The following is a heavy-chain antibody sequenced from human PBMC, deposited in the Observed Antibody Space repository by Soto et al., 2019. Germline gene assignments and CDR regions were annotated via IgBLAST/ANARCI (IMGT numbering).Heavy chain of an antibody. CDR3: AKIPPGYSYGYFYFDY. Sequence: GGSLRLSCAASGFTFSSYAMSWVRQAPGKGLEWVSAISGSGGSTYYADSVKGRFTISRDNSKNTLYPQMNSLRAEDTAVYYCAKIPPGYSYGYFYFDYWGQGTLVTVSS. J-gene: IGHJ4*02. D-gene: IGHD5-18*01. V-gene: IGHV3-23*01. CDR1: GFTFSSYA. CDR2: ISGSGGST.